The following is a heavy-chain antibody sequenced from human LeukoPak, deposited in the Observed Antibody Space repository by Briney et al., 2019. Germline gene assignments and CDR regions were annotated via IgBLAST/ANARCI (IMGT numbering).Heavy chain of an antibody. D-gene: IGHD2-8*02. CDR3: ARDQSWTTGFDI. V-gene: IGHV6-1*01. CDR2: TYYMSKWYN. J-gene: IGHJ3*02. Sequence: SQTLSLTCAISGDSVSSNRATWNWIRQSPSRGLEWLGRTYYMSKWYNDYAVSVKSRITITPDTSKNQFSLQLNSVTPEDTAVYFCARDQSWTTGFDIWSQGTVVTVSS. CDR1: GDSVSSNRAT.